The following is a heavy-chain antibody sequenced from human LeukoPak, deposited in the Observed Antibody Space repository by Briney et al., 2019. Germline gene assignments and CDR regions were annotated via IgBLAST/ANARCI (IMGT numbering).Heavy chain of an antibody. CDR1: GFTFDDYA. J-gene: IGHJ4*02. D-gene: IGHD3-10*01. CDR2: ISWNSGSI. Sequence: GGSLRLSCAASGFTFDDYAMHWVRQAPGEGLEWVSGISWNSGSIGYADSVKGRFTISRDNAKNSLYLQMNSLRAEDTALYYCAKDTGDMVRGVFDYWGQGTLVTVSS. V-gene: IGHV3-9*01. CDR3: AKDTGDMVRGVFDY.